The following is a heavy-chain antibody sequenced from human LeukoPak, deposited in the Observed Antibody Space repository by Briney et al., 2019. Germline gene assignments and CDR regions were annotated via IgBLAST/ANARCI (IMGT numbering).Heavy chain of an antibody. J-gene: IGHJ5*02. V-gene: IGHV4-39*01. CDR1: GGSVSSSSYY. D-gene: IGHD7-27*01. CDR2: ISYSGTN. Sequence: NPSETLSLTCTVSGGSVSSSSYYWGWIRQPPGKGLEWIGSISYSGTNYNNQSLKSRVSISIDTSKNQFSVKLTSVTAADTAMYYCASLGTLRSWGQGTLVTVSS. CDR3: ASLGTLRS.